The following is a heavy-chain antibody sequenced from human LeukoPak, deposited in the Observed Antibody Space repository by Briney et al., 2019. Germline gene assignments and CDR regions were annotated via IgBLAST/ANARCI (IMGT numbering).Heavy chain of an antibody. CDR3: AKAYCSGGSCYPDI. J-gene: IGHJ3*02. CDR1: GFDFSTYW. D-gene: IGHD2-15*01. CDR2: IKRDGSVT. V-gene: IGHV3-7*03. Sequence: GGSLRLSCAVSGFDFSTYWMTWVRQAPGKGLEWVANIKRDGSVTNYVDSVKGRFTISRDNAKNSLYLQMNSLRAEDTALYYCAKAYCSGGSCYPDIWGQGTMVTVSS.